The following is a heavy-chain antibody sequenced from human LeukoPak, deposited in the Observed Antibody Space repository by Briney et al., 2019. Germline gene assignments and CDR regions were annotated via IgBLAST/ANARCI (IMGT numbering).Heavy chain of an antibody. D-gene: IGHD6-19*01. J-gene: IGHJ4*02. CDR3: ARQAGYPSGWFFDY. CDR1: GFTFSSYA. Sequence: GSLRLSCAASGFTFSSYAMSWVRQPPGKGLEWIGSIYYSGSTYYNPSLKSRVTISVDTSKNQFSLKLSSVTAADTAVYYCARQAGYPSGWFFDYWGQGTLVTVSS. CDR2: IYYSGST. V-gene: IGHV4-39*01.